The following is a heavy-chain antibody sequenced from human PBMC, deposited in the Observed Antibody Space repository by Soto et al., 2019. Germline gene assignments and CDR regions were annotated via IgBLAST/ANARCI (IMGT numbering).Heavy chain of an antibody. CDR1: GYTFTGYH. Sequence: ASVKVSCKASGYTFTGYHMHWVRQAPGQGLEWMGWINPNSGGTNCAQKFQGRVTMTRXTXXSXXXMXLRXLRSDDTAVYYCSRGRRYYDSSGDYYNYWG. V-gene: IGHV1-2*02. CDR2: INPNSGGT. J-gene: IGHJ4*01. CDR3: SRGRRYYDSSGDYYNY. D-gene: IGHD3-22*01.